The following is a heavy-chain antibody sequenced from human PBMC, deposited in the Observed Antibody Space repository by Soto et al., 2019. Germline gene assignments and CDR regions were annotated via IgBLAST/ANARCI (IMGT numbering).Heavy chain of an antibody. CDR2: VNPILSMS. Sequence: QVQLVQSGAELKKPGSSVKVSCKASGDTFSFYTINWVRQAPGLGLEWMGRVNPILSMSNYAQKFQGRVTMNADKSTSTAYMELRSLRSEDKAFYYCATSYGSGYRAFDYWGQGALVTVSS. CDR1: GDTFSFYT. D-gene: IGHD3-10*01. V-gene: IGHV1-69*02. J-gene: IGHJ4*02. CDR3: ATSYGSGYRAFDY.